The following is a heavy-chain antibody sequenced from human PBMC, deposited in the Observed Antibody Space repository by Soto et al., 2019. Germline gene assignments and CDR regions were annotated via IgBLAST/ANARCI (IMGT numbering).Heavy chain of an antibody. CDR1: GFTFSSYA. V-gene: IGHV3-30-3*01. Sequence: QVQLVESGGGVVQPGRSLRLSCAASGFTFSSYAMHWVRQAPGKGLEWVAVISYDGSNKYYADSVKGRFTISRDNSKNPLYQQMNSLSAEDTAVYYSARDAGCEGSPDYWGQGTLVNVSS. CDR3: ARDAGCEGSPDY. CDR2: ISYDGSNK. J-gene: IGHJ4*02.